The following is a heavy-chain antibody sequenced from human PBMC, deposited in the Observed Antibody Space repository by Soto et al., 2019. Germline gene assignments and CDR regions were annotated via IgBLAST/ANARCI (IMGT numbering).Heavy chain of an antibody. CDR1: GYTFTGYY. J-gene: IGHJ3*02. V-gene: IGHV1-2*04. CDR2: INPNSGGT. Sequence: ASVKVSCKASGYTFTGYYMHWVRQAPGQGLEWMGWINPNSGGTNYAQKFRGWVTMTRDTSISTAYMELSRLRSDDTAVYYCARADGYDRKGAFDIWGQGTMVTVS. CDR3: ARADGYDRKGAFDI. D-gene: IGHD5-12*01.